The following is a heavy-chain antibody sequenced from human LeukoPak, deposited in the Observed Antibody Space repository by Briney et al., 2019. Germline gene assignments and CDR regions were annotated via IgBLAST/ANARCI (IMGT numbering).Heavy chain of an antibody. CDR1: GGFISQEY. Sequence: SETLSLTCTVSGGFISQEYWSWIRQPPGKGLEWTGYIYYSGSTNYNPSLKSRVTISVDTSKNQFSLKLSSVTAADTAIYYCARAVSGRFDYWGQGTLVTVSS. CDR2: IYYSGST. CDR3: ARAVSGRFDY. D-gene: IGHD6-19*01. J-gene: IGHJ4*02. V-gene: IGHV4-59*08.